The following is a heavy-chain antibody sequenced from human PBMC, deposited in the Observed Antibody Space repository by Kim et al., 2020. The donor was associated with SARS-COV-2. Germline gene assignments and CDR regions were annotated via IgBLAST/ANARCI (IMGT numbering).Heavy chain of an antibody. J-gene: IGHJ5*02. CDR3: ARDRRAVVGATNWFDP. CDR2: IYYSGRT. Sequence: SETLSLTCTVSGGSVSSGSYYWSWIRQPPGKGLEWVGYIYYSGRTNYNPSLKSRVTISVDTSKNQFSLKLSSVTAADTAVYYCARDRRAVVGATNWFDPWGQGTLVTVSS. D-gene: IGHD1-26*01. CDR1: GGSVSSGSYY. V-gene: IGHV4-61*01.